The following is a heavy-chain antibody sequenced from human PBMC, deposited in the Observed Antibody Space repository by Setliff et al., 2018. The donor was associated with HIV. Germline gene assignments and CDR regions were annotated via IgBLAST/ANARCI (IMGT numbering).Heavy chain of an antibody. J-gene: IGHJ1*01. Sequence: GESLKISCKASGYSFTIYWIGWVRQMPGKGLEWMGVIYPGDSDTRYSTSFQGQVTISADKSITTAYVQWSSLKASDTAMYYCATWTRAETSENFQHWGQGTLVTVSS. V-gene: IGHV5-51*01. CDR3: ATWTRAETSENFQH. CDR2: IYPGDSDT. D-gene: IGHD4-17*01. CDR1: GYSFTIYW.